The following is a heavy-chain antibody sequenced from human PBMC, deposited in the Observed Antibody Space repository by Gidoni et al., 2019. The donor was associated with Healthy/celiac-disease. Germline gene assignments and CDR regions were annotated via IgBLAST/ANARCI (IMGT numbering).Heavy chain of an antibody. J-gene: IGHJ4*02. CDR2: IYTSGST. Sequence: QVQLQESGPGLVQPSETLSLTCTVSGGSISSYYWSWIRQPAGKGLEWIGRIYTSGSTNYNPSLKSRVTMSVDTSKNQFSLKLSSVTAADTAVYYCARGGYSYGYGIFSSLFDYWGQGTLVTVSS. V-gene: IGHV4-4*07. CDR1: GGSISSYY. D-gene: IGHD5-18*01. CDR3: ARGGYSYGYGIFSSLFDY.